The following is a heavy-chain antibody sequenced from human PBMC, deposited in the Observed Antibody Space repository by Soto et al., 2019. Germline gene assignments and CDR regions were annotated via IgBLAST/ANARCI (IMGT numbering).Heavy chain of an antibody. CDR1: GFTFSSYG. J-gene: IGHJ6*02. D-gene: IGHD1-7*01. Sequence: GGSLRLSCAASGFTFSSYGMHWVRQAPGKGLEWVAVISYDGSNKYYADSGKGRFTISRDNSKNRLYLQMNSLRAEDTAVYYCAKERGITGTNAGYYYGMDVWGQGTTVTVSS. V-gene: IGHV3-30*18. CDR2: ISYDGSNK. CDR3: AKERGITGTNAGYYYGMDV.